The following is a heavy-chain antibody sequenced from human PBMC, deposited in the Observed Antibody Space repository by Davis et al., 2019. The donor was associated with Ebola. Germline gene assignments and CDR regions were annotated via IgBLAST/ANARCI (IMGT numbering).Heavy chain of an antibody. J-gene: IGHJ4*02. Sequence: PSETLSLTCAVSGGSISSGGYSWSWIRQPPGKGLEWIGYIYHSGSTYYNPSLKSRVTISVDRSKNQFSLKLSSVTAADTAVYYCARASTTHSYGYLFDYWGQGTLATVSS. D-gene: IGHD5-18*01. CDR3: ARASTTHSYGYLFDY. CDR2: IYHSGST. CDR1: GGSISSGGYS. V-gene: IGHV4-30-2*01.